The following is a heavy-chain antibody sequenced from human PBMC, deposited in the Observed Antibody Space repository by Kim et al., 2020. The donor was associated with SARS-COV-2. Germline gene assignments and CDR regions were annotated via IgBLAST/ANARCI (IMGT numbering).Heavy chain of an antibody. D-gene: IGHD1-26*01. CDR3: ARGGRGAYYGMDV. V-gene: IGHV3-23*01. J-gene: IGHJ6*02. Sequence: YYADSLKGRFTVSRDKSKNTLYLQMISLRAEDTAVYYCARGGRGAYYGMDVWGQGTTVTVSS.